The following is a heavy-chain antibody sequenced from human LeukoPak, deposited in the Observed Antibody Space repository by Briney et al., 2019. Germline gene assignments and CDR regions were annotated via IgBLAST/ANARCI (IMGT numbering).Heavy chain of an antibody. CDR1: GGSFSGYY. CDR3: ASRGYYFDY. J-gene: IGHJ4*02. CDR2: INHSGST. V-gene: IGHV4-34*01. Sequence: SETLSLTCAVYGGSFSGYYWSWIRQPPGKGLEWIGEINHSGSTNYNPSLKSRVTISVDTSKNQFSLKLSSVTAADTAVYYCASRGYYFDYWGQGTLVTVSS. D-gene: IGHD3-16*01.